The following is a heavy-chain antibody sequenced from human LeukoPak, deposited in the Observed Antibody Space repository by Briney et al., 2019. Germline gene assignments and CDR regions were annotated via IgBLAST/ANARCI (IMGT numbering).Heavy chain of an antibody. CDR2: IYYSGST. Sequence: SETLSLTCTVSGGSISSYYWSWIRQPPGKGLEWIGYIYYSGSTNYNPSLKSRVTISVDTSKNQFSLKLSSVTAADTAVHYCASRRAAAYWYFDLWGRGTLVTVSS. CDR1: GGSISSYY. D-gene: IGHD6-13*01. CDR3: ASRRAAAYWYFDL. J-gene: IGHJ2*01. V-gene: IGHV4-59*01.